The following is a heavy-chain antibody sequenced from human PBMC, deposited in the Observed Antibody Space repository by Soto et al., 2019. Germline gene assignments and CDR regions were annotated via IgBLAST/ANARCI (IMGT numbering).Heavy chain of an antibody. CDR3: ARLGGIVDTGTWIQ. D-gene: IGHD1-26*01. CDR1: GDRFSTYW. J-gene: IGHJ4*02. CDR2: IYPGDSDT. Sequence: ESLTISRKASGDRFSTYWIGLVRQRPGKGPEWMAIIYPGDSDTRENPSFQGQVTISADKSSNTVHLQWRSLKASDTAIYYCARLGGIVDTGTWIQWGQGTPVTVSS. V-gene: IGHV5-51*01.